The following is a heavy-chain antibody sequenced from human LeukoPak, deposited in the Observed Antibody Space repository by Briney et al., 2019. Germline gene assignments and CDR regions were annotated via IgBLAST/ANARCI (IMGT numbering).Heavy chain of an antibody. CDR3: TRGTIFGVVSFYYGLDV. V-gene: IGHV1-3*01. Sequence: GASVKVSCKASGYTFTNYAMHWVRQAPGQRLEWMGWINAGNGNTKYSQKFQGRVTITTDTSASTAYMELSSLRSDDTAVYYCTRGTIFGVVSFYYGLDVWGQGTTVTVSS. CDR2: INAGNGNT. D-gene: IGHD3-3*01. CDR1: GYTFTNYA. J-gene: IGHJ6*02.